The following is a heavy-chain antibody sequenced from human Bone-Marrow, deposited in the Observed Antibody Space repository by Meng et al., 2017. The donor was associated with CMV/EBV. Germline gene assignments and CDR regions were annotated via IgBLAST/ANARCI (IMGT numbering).Heavy chain of an antibody. Sequence: SETLSPTCAVHGGSFSGYYWSWIRQPPGKGLEWIGEINHSGSTNYNPSLKSRVTISVDTSKNQFSLKLSSVTAADTAVYYCARGVIQSDFWSGYYYYYGMDVCGQGTTVAVSS. CDR2: INHSGST. V-gene: IGHV4-34*01. D-gene: IGHD3-3*01. CDR3: ARGVIQSDFWSGYYYYYGMDV. J-gene: IGHJ6*02. CDR1: GGSFSGYY.